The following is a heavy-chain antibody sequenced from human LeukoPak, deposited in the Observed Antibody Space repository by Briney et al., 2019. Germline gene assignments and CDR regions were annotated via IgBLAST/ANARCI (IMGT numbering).Heavy chain of an antibody. D-gene: IGHD2-2*01. J-gene: IGHJ4*02. CDR2: ISPNSGGT. CDR3: ARDFDVVSPLDY. V-gene: IGHV1-2*02. Sequence: ASVKVSCKASGYTFTGYYMHWVRQAPGQGFEWMGWISPNSGGTNYAQQFQGRVTMTRDTSISTAYMELNRLRSDDTAVYYCARDFDVVSPLDYWGQGTLVTVSS. CDR1: GYTFTGYY.